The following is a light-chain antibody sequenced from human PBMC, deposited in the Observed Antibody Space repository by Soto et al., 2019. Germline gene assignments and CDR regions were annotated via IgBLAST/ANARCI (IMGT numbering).Light chain of an antibody. V-gene: IGKV1-17*02. CDR3: LQSYSTPKT. J-gene: IGKJ1*01. CDR2: GAS. Sequence: DIQMTQSPPSLSASVGDRVTITCRASQDVSNDLGWFQQKPGKAPKRLIFGASNLGSGVPSRFSGTGSGTEFILTITNLQPEDFATYYCLQSYSTPKTFGQGTKVDIK. CDR1: QDVSND.